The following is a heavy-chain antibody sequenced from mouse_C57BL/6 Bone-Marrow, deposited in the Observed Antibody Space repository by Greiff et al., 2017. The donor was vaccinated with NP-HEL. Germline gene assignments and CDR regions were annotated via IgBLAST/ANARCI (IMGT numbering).Heavy chain of an antibody. CDR2: IDPSDSYT. J-gene: IGHJ2*01. CDR1: GYTFTSYW. V-gene: IGHV1-69*01. CDR3: ARSGY. Sequence: VQLQQPGAELVMPGASVKLSCKASGYTFTSYWMHWVKQRPGQGLEWIGEIDPSDSYTNYNQKFKGKSPLTVDKSSSTAYMQLSSLTSEDSAVYYCARSGYWGQGTTLTVSS.